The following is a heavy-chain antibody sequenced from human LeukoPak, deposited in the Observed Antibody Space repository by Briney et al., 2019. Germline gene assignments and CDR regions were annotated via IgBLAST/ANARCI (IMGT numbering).Heavy chain of an antibody. J-gene: IGHJ4*02. CDR2: IIPIFGTA. CDR1: GGTFSSYA. D-gene: IGHD3-22*01. CDR3: ARDPSPYYDSSGYPDY. V-gene: IGHV1-69*06. Sequence: ASVKVSCKASGGTFSSYAISWVRQAPGQGLEWMGGIIPIFGTANYAQKFQGRVTITADKSTSTAYMELRSLRSDDTAVYYCARDPSPYYDSSGYPDYWGQGTLVTVSS.